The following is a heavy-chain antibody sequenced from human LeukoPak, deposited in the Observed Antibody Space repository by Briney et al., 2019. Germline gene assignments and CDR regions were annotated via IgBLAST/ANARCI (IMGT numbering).Heavy chain of an antibody. CDR1: GYTLTELS. Sequence: ASVKVSCKVSGYTLTELSMHWVRQAPGKGLEWMGGFDPEDGETIYAQKFQGRVTMTKDTSTDTAYMELSSLRSEDTAVYYCATASSGLDAFDIWGQGTMVTVSS. D-gene: IGHD6-19*01. V-gene: IGHV1-24*01. J-gene: IGHJ3*02. CDR2: FDPEDGET. CDR3: ATASSGLDAFDI.